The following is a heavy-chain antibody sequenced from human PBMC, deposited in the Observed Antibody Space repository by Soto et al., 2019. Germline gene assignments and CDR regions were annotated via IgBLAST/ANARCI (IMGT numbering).Heavy chain of an antibody. D-gene: IGHD6-6*01. Sequence: QVQLVQSGPEVKEPGASVKVSCKASGYTFTSFGVNWVRQAPGQGLEWIGWVNAYNGNTKYSQSFQGRVTMTADTSTYTAYVEVESLRSDDTATSYCATGAGGIAALVIWGQGTPVIVSA. V-gene: IGHV1-18*01. CDR3: ATGAGGIAALVI. CDR1: GYTFTSFG. J-gene: IGHJ1*01. CDR2: VNAYNGNT.